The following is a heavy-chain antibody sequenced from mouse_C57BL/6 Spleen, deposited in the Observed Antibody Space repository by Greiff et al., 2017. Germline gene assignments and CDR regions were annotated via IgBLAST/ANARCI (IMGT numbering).Heavy chain of an antibody. J-gene: IGHJ2*01. D-gene: IGHD1-1*01. Sequence: EVQLQQSGPELVKPGASVKIPCKASGYTFTDYNMDWVKQSHGKSLEWIGDINPNNGGTIYNHKFKGKATLTADKSSSTAYMELRSLTSEDTAVYYCARELRSKGDYFDYWGQGTTLTVSS. CDR3: ARELRSKGDYFDY. CDR1: GYTFTDYN. V-gene: IGHV1-18*01. CDR2: INPNNGGT.